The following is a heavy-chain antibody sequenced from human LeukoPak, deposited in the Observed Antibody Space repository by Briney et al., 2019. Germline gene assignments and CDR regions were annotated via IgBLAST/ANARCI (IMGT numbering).Heavy chain of an antibody. V-gene: IGHV3-23*01. CDR1: GFTFSNHA. CDR3: ARRGPSWGFFDY. J-gene: IGHJ4*02. Sequence: GGSLRLSCAASGFTFSNHAMSGVRQAPGKGLEWVSTISGSGDSTYYADSVKGRFTISGDNSKNTLYLQMNSLRAEDTAVYYCARRGPSWGFFDYWGGGTLVTVSS. D-gene: IGHD3-16*01. CDR2: ISGSGDST.